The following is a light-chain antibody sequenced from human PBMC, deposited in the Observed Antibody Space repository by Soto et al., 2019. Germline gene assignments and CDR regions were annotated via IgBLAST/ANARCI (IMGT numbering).Light chain of an antibody. CDR3: SSYTTSSTVL. CDR2: EVN. J-gene: IGLJ2*01. V-gene: IGLV2-14*01. Sequence: QSALTQPASVSGSPGQSITISCTGTSSDVGGYNFVSWYQQHPGKVPRLIIYEVNKRPSGVSNRFSGSKSGNTASLTISGLQAEDEADYYCSSYTTSSTVLFGGGTNLTVL. CDR1: SSDVGGYNF.